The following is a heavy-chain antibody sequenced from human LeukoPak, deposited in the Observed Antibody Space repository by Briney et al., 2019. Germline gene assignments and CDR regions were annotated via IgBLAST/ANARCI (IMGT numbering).Heavy chain of an antibody. CDR3: ARDMYYYDSSGYYSESPGAFDI. V-gene: IGHV3-11*01. J-gene: IGHJ3*02. D-gene: IGHD3-22*01. CDR1: GFTFSDYY. Sequence: SGGSLRLSCAASGFTFSDYYMSWIRQAPGKGLEWVSYISSSGSTIYYADSVKGRFTISRDNAKNSLYLQMNSLRAEDTAVYYCARDMYYYDSSGYYSESPGAFDIWGQGTMVTVSS. CDR2: ISSSGSTI.